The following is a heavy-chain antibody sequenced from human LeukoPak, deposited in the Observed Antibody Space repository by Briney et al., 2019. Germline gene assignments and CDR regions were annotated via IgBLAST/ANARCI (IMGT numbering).Heavy chain of an antibody. J-gene: IGHJ6*02. D-gene: IGHD1-26*01. Sequence: PGGSQRLSCAASGFAFSNAWMSGVRQAPGKGLEWVGRIKSKTDGGTTDYAAPVKGRFTIPRDDSKNTLYLQMNSLKTEGTAVYYCTTGFGGRYYKFYYDHGMDVWGQGTTVTVSS. CDR3: TTGFGGRYYKFYYDHGMDV. CDR1: GFAFSNAW. CDR2: IKSKTDGGTT. V-gene: IGHV3-15*01.